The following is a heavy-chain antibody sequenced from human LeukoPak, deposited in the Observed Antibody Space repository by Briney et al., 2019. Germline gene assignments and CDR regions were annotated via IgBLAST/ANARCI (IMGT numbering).Heavy chain of an antibody. CDR2: INSDGSST. V-gene: IGHV3-74*01. CDR1: GFTFSSYW. J-gene: IGHJ4*02. CDR3: AKGGYSYGYSFDY. D-gene: IGHD5-18*01. Sequence: GGSLRLSCAASGFTFSSYWMHWVRQAPGKGLVWVSRINSDGSSTRYADSVKGRFTISRDNAKNSLYLQMNSLRAEDTAVYYCAKGGYSYGYSFDYWGQGTLVTVSS.